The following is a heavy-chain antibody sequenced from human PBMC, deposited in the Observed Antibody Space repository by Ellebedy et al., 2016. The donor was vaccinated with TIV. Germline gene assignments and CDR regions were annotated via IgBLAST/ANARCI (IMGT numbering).Heavy chain of an antibody. CDR2: IYYSGST. D-gene: IGHD3-3*01. Sequence: SETLSLXXTVSGGSVSSGSYYWSWIRQPPGKGLEWIGYIYYSGSTNYNPSLKSRVTISVDTSKNQFSLKLSSVTAADTAVYYCARGGGYYDFWSGYSIPYYFDYWGQGTLVTVSS. CDR1: GGSVSSGSYY. CDR3: ARGGGYYDFWSGYSIPYYFDY. J-gene: IGHJ4*02. V-gene: IGHV4-61*01.